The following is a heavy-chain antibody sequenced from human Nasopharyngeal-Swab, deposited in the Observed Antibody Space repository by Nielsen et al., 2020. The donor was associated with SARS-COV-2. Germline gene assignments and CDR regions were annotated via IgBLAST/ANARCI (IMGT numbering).Heavy chain of an antibody. Sequence: GESLKISCKASGYIFTGEWIGWVRQKPGKGLEWMGIIHPGDYDTRYNPSFRGHVTFSVDKSVDAAYLQWSSLTAADTAMYYCATIFESATSANYFDTWGQGTLVIVSS. CDR1: GYIFTGEW. CDR2: IHPGDYDT. J-gene: IGHJ5*02. CDR3: ATIFESATSANYFDT. D-gene: IGHD3-9*01. V-gene: IGHV5-51*01.